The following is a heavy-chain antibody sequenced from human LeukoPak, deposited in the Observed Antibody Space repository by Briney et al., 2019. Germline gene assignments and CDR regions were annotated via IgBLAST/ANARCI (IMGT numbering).Heavy chain of an antibody. CDR2: ISAYNGNT. D-gene: IGHD4-17*01. V-gene: IGHV1-18*01. J-gene: IGHJ4*02. CDR3: ARDHDDYGDYGYDY. Sequence: GASVKVSCKASRYTFTSYGLSWVRPAPGRGVEWMGWISAYNGNTNYAQKLQGRVTMTTDTSTSTAYMELRSVRSDDTAVYYCARDHDDYGDYGYDYGGQGTRVTVSS. CDR1: RYTFTSYG.